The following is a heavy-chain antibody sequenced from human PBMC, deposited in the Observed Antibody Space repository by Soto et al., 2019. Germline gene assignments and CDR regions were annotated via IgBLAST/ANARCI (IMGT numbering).Heavy chain of an antibody. D-gene: IGHD3-10*01. CDR3: ARDSGGRAGGIWVDALDF. V-gene: IGHV3-7*01. CDR2: IAGDGSQT. J-gene: IGHJ3*01. CDR1: GFTFSNYW. Sequence: EVQLVESGGYLVQPGGSLTLSCVASGFTFSNYWMTWVRQAPGKGLEWVANIAGDGSQTNYVDSVKGRFTISRDNAGKSLYLQMNSLSAEDTAVYFCARDSGGRAGGIWVDALDFWGQGTMVTVSS.